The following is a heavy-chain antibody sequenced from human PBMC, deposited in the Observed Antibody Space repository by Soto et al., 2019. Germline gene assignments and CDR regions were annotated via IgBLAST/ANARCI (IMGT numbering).Heavy chain of an antibody. J-gene: IGHJ4*02. V-gene: IGHV1-3*01. Sequence: ASVKVSCKASGYTFTSYAMHWVRQAPGQRLEWMGWINAGNGNTKYSQKFQGRVTITRDTSASTAYMELSSLRSEDTAVYYCAGGGKRRGGSCYTMYYFDYWGQGTLVTVSS. CDR3: AGGGKRRGGSCYTMYYFDY. D-gene: IGHD2-15*01. CDR1: GYTFTSYA. CDR2: INAGNGNT.